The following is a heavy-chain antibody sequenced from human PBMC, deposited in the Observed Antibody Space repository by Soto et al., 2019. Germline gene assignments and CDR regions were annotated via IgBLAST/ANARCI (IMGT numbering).Heavy chain of an antibody. Sequence: EVKLVESGGGLVQPGGSLRLSCAASGFAFSSYYMSWVRQAPVKGLEWVANIKQDEREKYYLDSVKGRFTISRDDAKNSLYLQMNSLRVDDTAVYYCAREKRANGYFDYWGQGTLVTVSS. CDR2: IKQDEREK. CDR1: GFAFSSYY. D-gene: IGHD4-17*01. J-gene: IGHJ4*02. CDR3: AREKRANGYFDY. V-gene: IGHV3-7*01.